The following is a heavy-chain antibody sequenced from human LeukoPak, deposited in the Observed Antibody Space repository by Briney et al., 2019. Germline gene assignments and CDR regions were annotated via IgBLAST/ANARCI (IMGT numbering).Heavy chain of an antibody. J-gene: IGHJ4*02. D-gene: IGHD3-9*01. CDR2: INPKSGGT. Sequence: ASVKVSCKASGYTFTSYAMNWVRQAPGQGLEWMGSINPKSGGTNEAQKFHDRVTMTRDTSIRTAYMEVSRLRSDDTAVYYCARSPDILTGENFDYWGQGTLVTVSS. CDR3: ARSPDILTGENFDY. CDR1: GYTFTSYA. V-gene: IGHV1-2*02.